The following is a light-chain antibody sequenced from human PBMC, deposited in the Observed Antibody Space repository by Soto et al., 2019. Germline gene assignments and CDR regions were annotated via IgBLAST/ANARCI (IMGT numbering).Light chain of an antibody. J-gene: IGLJ3*02. V-gene: IGLV2-14*03. CDR1: SSDVGGYDY. CDR3: GSYTSSRTWV. Sequence: QSVLTQPASVSGSPGQSITISCTGTSSDVGGYDYVSWYQQHPGKAPKLMIYHVSNRPSGVSNRFSSSKSGNTASLTISGLQAEDEADFYCGSYTSSRTWVFGGGTKLTVL. CDR2: HVS.